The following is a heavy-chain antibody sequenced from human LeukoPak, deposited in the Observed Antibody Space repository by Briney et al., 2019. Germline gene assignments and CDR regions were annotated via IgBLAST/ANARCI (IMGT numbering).Heavy chain of an antibody. CDR1: GYTFTSYG. CDR3: ARDGRTRWTIVGRDY. D-gene: IGHD1-26*01. J-gene: IGHJ4*02. CDR2: ISAYNGNT. Sequence: GASVKVSCKASGYTFTSYGISWVRQARGQGLEWMGWISAYNGNTNYAQKLQGRVTMTTDTSTSTAYMELRSLRSDDTAVYYCARDGRTRWTIVGRDYWGQGTLVTVSS. V-gene: IGHV1-18*01.